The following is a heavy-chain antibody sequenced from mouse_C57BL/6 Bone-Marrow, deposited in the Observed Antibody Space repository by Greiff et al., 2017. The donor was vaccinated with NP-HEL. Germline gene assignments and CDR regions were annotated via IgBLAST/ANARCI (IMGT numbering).Heavy chain of an antibody. CDR2: IDPNSGGT. J-gene: IGHJ1*03. CDR1: GYTFTSYW. Sequence: QVQLQQPGADLVKPGASVKLSCKASGYTFTSYWMHWVKQRPGRGLEWIGRIDPNSGGTKFNEKFKTKATLTVDKPSSTAYMQLSSLTSEDSSFYYCARYYYGSRGWYFDVWGTGTPVTVSS. CDR3: ARYYYGSRGWYFDV. D-gene: IGHD1-1*01. V-gene: IGHV1-72*01.